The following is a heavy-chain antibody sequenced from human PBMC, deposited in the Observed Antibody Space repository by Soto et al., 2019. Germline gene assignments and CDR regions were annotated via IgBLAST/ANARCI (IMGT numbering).Heavy chain of an antibody. Sequence: ASVKVSCKASGGTFSSYAISWVRQAPGQGLEWMGGIIPIFGTANYAQKFQGRVTITADESTSTAYMEVSRLRSEDTAVYYCALYDNWNPSWFDPWSQGTRVTVSS. J-gene: IGHJ5*02. V-gene: IGHV1-69*13. CDR2: IIPIFGTA. CDR1: GGTFSSYA. CDR3: ALYDNWNPSWFDP. D-gene: IGHD1-20*01.